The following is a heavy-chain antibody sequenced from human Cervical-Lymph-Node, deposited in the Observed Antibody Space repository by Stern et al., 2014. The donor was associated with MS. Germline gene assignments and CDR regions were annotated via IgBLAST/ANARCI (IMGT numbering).Heavy chain of an antibody. J-gene: IGHJ4*02. CDR2: IWYDGNKK. D-gene: IGHD1-7*01. CDR3: ARGNWNYEGMGY. Sequence: VQLVESGGGVVQPGRSLRLSCAASGFTFSNYGMHWVRQAPGKGLEWLAVIWYDGNKKYYADSVKGRFTISRDNSKNTLFLQMSSLTAEDTALYYCARGNWNYEGMGYWGQGTLVPVSS. V-gene: IGHV3-33*01. CDR1: GFTFSNYG.